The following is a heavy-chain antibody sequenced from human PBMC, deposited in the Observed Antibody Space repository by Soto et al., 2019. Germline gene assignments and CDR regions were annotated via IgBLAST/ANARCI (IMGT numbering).Heavy chain of an antibody. CDR3: ARRSSYYYYFAMDV. CDR2: IYYSGST. D-gene: IGHD2-2*01. J-gene: IGHJ6*02. V-gene: IGHV4-59*08. Sequence: PSETLALTCTVSGGSISSYYWSWIRQPPGKGLEWIGYIYYSGSTNYNPSLKSRVTISIDTSRNEFSLNLSSVTAADTAVYYCARRSSYYYYFAMDVWGQGTTVTVSS. CDR1: GGSISSYY.